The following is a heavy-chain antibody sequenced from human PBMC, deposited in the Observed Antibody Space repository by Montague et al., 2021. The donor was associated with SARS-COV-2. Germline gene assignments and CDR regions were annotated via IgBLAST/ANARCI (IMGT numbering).Heavy chain of an antibody. CDR3: ARVRGLTIFGVVGPFDY. CDR1: FGSISSGGYY. V-gene: IGHV4-31*03. CDR2: IYYSGST. D-gene: IGHD3-3*01. Sequence: TLSLTFTFSFGSISSGGYYWSWIRQRPGKGLEWIGYIYYSGSTYYNPSLNIRVTISVDTSKNQFSLKLSSVTAADTAVYYCARVRGLTIFGVVGPFDYWGQGTLVTVSS. J-gene: IGHJ4*02.